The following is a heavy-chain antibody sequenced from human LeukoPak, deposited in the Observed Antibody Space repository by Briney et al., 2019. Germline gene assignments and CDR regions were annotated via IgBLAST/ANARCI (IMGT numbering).Heavy chain of an antibody. J-gene: IGHJ6*02. CDR2: ISYDGSNK. V-gene: IGHV3-30-3*01. CDR1: GFTFSSYA. Sequence: GGSLRLSCAASGFTFSSYAMHWVRQAPGKGLEWVAVISYDGSNKYYADSVKGRFTISRDNSKNTLYLQMNSLRAEDTAVYYCARSGHQLPRPPAGYGMDVWGQGTTVTVSS. D-gene: IGHD2-2*01. CDR3: ARSGHQLPRPPAGYGMDV.